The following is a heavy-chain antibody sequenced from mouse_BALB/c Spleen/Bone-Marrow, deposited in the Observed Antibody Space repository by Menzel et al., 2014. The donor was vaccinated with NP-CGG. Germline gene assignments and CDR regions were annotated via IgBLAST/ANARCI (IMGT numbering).Heavy chain of an antibody. V-gene: IGHV5-17*02. Sequence: EVKLVESGGGLVQPGGSWKLSCAASGFTFSSFGMHWVRQAPEKGLEWVAYISHGSSTIYYADTVKGRFTISRDNPKNTLFLQMTSLRSEDTAMYYCARKGAMITHYYAMDYWGQGTSVTVSS. CDR1: GFTFSSFG. J-gene: IGHJ4*01. CDR3: ARKGAMITHYYAMDY. CDR2: ISHGSSTI. D-gene: IGHD2-4*01.